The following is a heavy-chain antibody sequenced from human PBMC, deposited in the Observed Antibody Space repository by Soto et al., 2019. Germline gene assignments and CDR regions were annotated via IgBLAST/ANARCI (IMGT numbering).Heavy chain of an antibody. CDR1: GGSISSYY. CDR2: ISHSGIA. D-gene: IGHD6-19*01. V-gene: IGHV4-59*01. J-gene: IGHJ5*02. Sequence: QVQLQESGPGLVKPSETLSLTCTVSGGSISSYYWTWIRQPPGKGLEWIGYISHSGIANYNPSLQSRVTISVDTSKNQFSLKVTSVTAADTAVYYCATERSGGVWFDPWGQGTLVTVSS. CDR3: ATERSGGVWFDP.